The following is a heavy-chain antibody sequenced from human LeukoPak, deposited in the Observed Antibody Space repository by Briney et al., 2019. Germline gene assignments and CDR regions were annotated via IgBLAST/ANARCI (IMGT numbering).Heavy chain of an antibody. CDR2: IYTSGST. CDR1: GGSISSGSYY. Sequence: PSETLSLTCTVSGGSISSGSYYWSWIRQPAGKGLEWIGRIYTSGSTNYNPSLKSRVTISVDTSKNQFSLKLSSVTAADTAVYYCARSGFGEHFDYWGQGTLVTVSS. J-gene: IGHJ4*02. V-gene: IGHV4-61*02. D-gene: IGHD3-10*01. CDR3: ARSGFGEHFDY.